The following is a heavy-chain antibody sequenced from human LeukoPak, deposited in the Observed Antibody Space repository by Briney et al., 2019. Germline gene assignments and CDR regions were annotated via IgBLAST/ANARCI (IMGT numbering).Heavy chain of an antibody. V-gene: IGHV4-59*12. D-gene: IGHD3-3*01. J-gene: IGHJ4*02. Sequence: SETLSLTCTVSGGSISSYYWSWIRQPPGKGLEWIGYIYYSGSTNYNPSLKSRVTISVDTSKNQFSLKLSSVTAADTAVYYCARDEMLYYDFWSGYLPTALFDYWGQGTLVTVSS. CDR2: IYYSGST. CDR3: ARDEMLYYDFWSGYLPTALFDY. CDR1: GGSISSYY.